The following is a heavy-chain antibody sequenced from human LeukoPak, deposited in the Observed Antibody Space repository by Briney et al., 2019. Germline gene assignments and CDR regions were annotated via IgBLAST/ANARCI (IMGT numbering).Heavy chain of an antibody. Sequence: GGSLRLSCAASGFTFSNNDMHWVRQAPGKGLEWVAVISYDGSNTYYAASVEGRFTISRDNSKSTLYLQMNSLRAEDTAVYYCAKRVWSSRWYFSFDIWGQGTMVSVSS. CDR2: ISYDGSNT. CDR3: AKRVWSSRWYFSFDI. CDR1: GFTFSNND. V-gene: IGHV3-30*18. J-gene: IGHJ3*02. D-gene: IGHD6-13*01.